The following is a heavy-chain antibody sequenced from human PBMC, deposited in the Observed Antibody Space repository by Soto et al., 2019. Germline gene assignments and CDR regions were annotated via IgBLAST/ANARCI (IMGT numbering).Heavy chain of an antibody. CDR3: ARVEVTIFGVVIRADY. CDR2: ISAYNGKT. Sequence: QVQLVQSGAEVKKPGASVKVSCKASGYTFTSYGISWVRQAPGQGLEWMGWISAYNGKTNYAQKLQGRVTMTTDTSTSTAYSELRSLRSDDTAVYYCARVEVTIFGVVIRADYWGQGTLVTVSS. J-gene: IGHJ4*02. D-gene: IGHD3-3*01. CDR1: GYTFTSYG. V-gene: IGHV1-18*01.